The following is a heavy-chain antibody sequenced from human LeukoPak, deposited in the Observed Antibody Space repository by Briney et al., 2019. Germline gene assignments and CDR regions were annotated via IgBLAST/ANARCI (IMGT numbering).Heavy chain of an antibody. J-gene: IGHJ4*02. D-gene: IGHD6-19*01. V-gene: IGHV4-4*07. CDR2: IYTSGNT. CDR3: ARGVAGNGYYFDY. Sequence: SETLSLTCTVSGGSISGYYWSWIRQPAEKGLEWIGRIYTSGNTNYNPSLKSRVTMSLDTSKNQFSLKLSSVTAADTAVYYCARGVAGNGYYFDYWGQGTLVTVSS. CDR1: GGSISGYY.